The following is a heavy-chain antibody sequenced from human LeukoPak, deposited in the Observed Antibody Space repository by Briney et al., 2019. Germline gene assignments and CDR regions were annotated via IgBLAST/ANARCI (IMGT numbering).Heavy chain of an antibody. V-gene: IGHV4-34*01. D-gene: IGHD2-21*02. CDR1: GVSFNDYY. Sequence: PSDTLSLTCALSGVSFNDYYWSWVRRTPGEGREWIGEIKHIGYTNDSPSRKGRVTLPIDPPRKQFSAHLRPLYVADPGTVYVTRLPTGHHYWGQGTLVPVSS. J-gene: IGHJ4*02. CDR3: TRLPTGHHY. CDR2: IKHIGYT.